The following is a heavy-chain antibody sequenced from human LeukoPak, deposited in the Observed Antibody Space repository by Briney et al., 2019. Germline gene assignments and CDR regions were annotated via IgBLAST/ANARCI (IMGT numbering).Heavy chain of an antibody. D-gene: IGHD3-22*01. V-gene: IGHV1-8*01. Sequence: ASAKVSCKASGYTCTSFDINWVRQATGQGLEWMGWMNPNNGNTGFVQKFQGRVTMTRNTSISTAYMELSSLRSDDTAVYYCARARITMMAFDVWGQGTVVTVSS. CDR1: GYTCTSFD. J-gene: IGHJ3*01. CDR2: MNPNNGNT. CDR3: ARARITMMAFDV.